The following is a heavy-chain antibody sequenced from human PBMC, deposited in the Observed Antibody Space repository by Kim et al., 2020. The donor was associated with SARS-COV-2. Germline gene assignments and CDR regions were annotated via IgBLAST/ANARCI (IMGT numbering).Heavy chain of an antibody. CDR2: ISSSSSTI. CDR3: ARDLGGSGWHTYYYYYGMDV. J-gene: IGHJ6*02. V-gene: IGHV3-48*02. D-gene: IGHD6-19*01. Sequence: GGSLRLSCAASGFTFSSYSMNWVRQAPGKGLEWVSYISSSSSTIYYADSVKGRFTISRDNAKNSLYLQMNSLRDEDTAVYYCARDLGGSGWHTYYYYYGMDVWGQGTTVTVSS. CDR1: GFTFSSYS.